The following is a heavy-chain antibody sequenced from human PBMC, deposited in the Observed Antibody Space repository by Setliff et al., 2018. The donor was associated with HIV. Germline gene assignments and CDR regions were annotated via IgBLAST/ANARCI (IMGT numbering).Heavy chain of an antibody. CDR1: GGSISGHS. CDR3: ARSHRLAVAGTIQYYYYGMEV. V-gene: IGHV4-59*11. D-gene: IGHD6-19*01. CDR2: VYSNGNT. Sequence: PSETLSLTCTVSGGSISGHSWSWIRQTPGKGLEWIGYVYSNGNTDYNPSLKSRVTISVDTSKNQFSLMLPSVTAADTAVYYCARSHRLAVAGTIQYYYYGMEVWGQGTTVTGSS. J-gene: IGHJ6*02.